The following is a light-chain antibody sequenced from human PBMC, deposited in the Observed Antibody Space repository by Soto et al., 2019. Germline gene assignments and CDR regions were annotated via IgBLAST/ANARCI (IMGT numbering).Light chain of an antibody. J-gene: IGKJ4*01. V-gene: IGKV1-12*01. CDR2: DAS. CDR3: QQANSFPLT. Sequence: DIQMTQSPSSVSASVGDRVTITCRASQGISSWLDWYQQKPEKAPKLVIYDASSLQSGVPSRFSGSGSGTDFTLPISSLQPEDFATYYFQQANSFPLTFGGGTKVEI. CDR1: QGISSW.